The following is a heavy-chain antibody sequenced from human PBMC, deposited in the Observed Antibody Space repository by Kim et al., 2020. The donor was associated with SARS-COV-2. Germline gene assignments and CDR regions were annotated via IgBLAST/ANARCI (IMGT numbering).Heavy chain of an antibody. V-gene: IGHV4-39*01. CDR1: GGSISSSSYY. CDR2: IYYSGST. J-gene: IGHJ6*02. Sequence: SETLSLTCTVSGGSISSSSYYWGWIRQPPGKGLEWIGSIYYSGSTYYNPSLKSRVTISVDTSKNQFSLKLSSVTAADTAVYYCARLYFDWLRDYYYGMDVWGQGTTVTVSS. CDR3: ARLYFDWLRDYYYGMDV. D-gene: IGHD3-9*01.